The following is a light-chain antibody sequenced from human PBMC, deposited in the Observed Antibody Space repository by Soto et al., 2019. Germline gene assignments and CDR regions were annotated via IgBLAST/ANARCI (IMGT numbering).Light chain of an antibody. CDR3: QQYSRYSIT. V-gene: IGKV1-5*03. Sequence: DIQMTQSPSTLSASVGDRVTITCRASQSISSSLAWFQQKPGKSPKLLIYKASNLESGVPSRFSGRGSGTELTFTISSLQPDDFGSYYCQQYSRYSITFGGGTKVEIK. CDR2: KAS. J-gene: IGKJ4*01. CDR1: QSISSS.